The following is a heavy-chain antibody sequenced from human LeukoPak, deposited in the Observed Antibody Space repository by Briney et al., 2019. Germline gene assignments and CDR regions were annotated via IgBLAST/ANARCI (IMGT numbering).Heavy chain of an antibody. CDR2: ISSSSTI. J-gene: IGHJ4*02. D-gene: IGHD3-22*01. CDR3: ARGGVVYYDSGGYYYGGSFDY. Sequence: GGSLRLSCAASGFTFSSYSMNWVRQAPGKGLEWVSYISSSSTIYYADSVKGRFTISRDNAKNSLYLQMNSLRAEDTAVYYCARGGVVYYDSGGYYYGGSFDYWGQGTLVTVSS. CDR1: GFTFSSYS. V-gene: IGHV3-48*01.